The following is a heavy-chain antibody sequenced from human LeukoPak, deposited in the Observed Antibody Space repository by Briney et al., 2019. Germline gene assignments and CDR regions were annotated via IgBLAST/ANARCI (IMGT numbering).Heavy chain of an antibody. CDR2: ISYDGSNK. CDR3: ARESPTGAFDI. Sequence: GRSLRLSCAASGFTFSSYGMHWVRQAPGKGLEWVAVISYDGSNKYYADSVKGRFTISRDNSKNTLYLQMNSLRAEDTAVYYCARESPTGAFDIWGQGTMVTVSS. CDR1: GFTFSSYG. V-gene: IGHV3-30*03. J-gene: IGHJ3*02.